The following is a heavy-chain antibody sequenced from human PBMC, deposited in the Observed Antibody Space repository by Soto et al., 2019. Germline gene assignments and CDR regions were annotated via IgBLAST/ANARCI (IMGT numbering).Heavy chain of an antibody. CDR1: GFTFSDHY. V-gene: IGHV3-72*01. CDR2: SRNKVNDYTT. D-gene: IGHD4-17*01. J-gene: IGHJ4*02. Sequence: EVQLVESGGGLVQPGGSLRLSCTASGFTFSDHYMNWVRQAPGKGLEWVGHSRNKVNDYTTEYAASVKGRFTISRDDSQNSVYLQMSSLKTEDTAVYDCSLASTGGQGPVVTVSS. CDR3: SLAST.